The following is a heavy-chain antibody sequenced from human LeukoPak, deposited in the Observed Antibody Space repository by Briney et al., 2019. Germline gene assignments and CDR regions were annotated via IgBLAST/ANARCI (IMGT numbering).Heavy chain of an antibody. CDR1: GFTFSTYS. D-gene: IGHD3-16*01. Sequence: GGSLRLSCAASGFTFSTYSMNWVRQAPGKGLEWVASISSSSAYFFSADSVKGRFSISRDNANNSLYLQMNSLSADDTAVYYCEREAGGGEIHFDYWGQGTLVTVSS. CDR3: EREAGGGEIHFDY. V-gene: IGHV3-21*01. J-gene: IGHJ4*02. CDR2: ISSSSAYF.